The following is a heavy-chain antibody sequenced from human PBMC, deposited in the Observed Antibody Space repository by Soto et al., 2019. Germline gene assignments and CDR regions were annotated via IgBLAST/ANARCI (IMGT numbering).Heavy chain of an antibody. CDR1: GPSFSGYY. CDR2: INHSGST. J-gene: IGHJ6*02. D-gene: IGHD6-19*01. CDR3: ARGGRGSGWTAYYYYYGMDV. V-gene: IGHV4-34*01. Sequence: PEPLSLTCAVYGPSFSGYYWSCVRPPPGKGLEWIGEINHSGSTNYNPSLKSRVTISVDTSKNQFSLKLRSVTAADTAVYYCARGGRGSGWTAYYYYYGMDVWGQGTLVTVS.